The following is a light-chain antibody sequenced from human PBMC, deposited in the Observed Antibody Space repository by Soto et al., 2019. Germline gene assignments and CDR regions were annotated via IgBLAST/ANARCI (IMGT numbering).Light chain of an antibody. J-gene: IGKJ1*01. CDR1: QTISSY. CDR2: RAS. Sequence: DIQMTQSPSTLSASVGERVTITCWASQTISSYLAWYQQKPGKAPTLLIYRASNLASGAPSRFSGSGSGTEFTLTISSLQPDDFATYHCQQYYTFWTFGQGTRVEIK. CDR3: QQYYTFWT. V-gene: IGKV1-5*03.